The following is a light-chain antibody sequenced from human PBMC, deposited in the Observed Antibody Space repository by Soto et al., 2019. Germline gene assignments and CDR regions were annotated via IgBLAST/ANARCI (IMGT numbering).Light chain of an antibody. V-gene: IGKV3-20*01. Sequence: EIVLTQSPGTLSLSPGETATLSCRASQSVSSGFLALYQQKPGQAPRLLIFGSSNRATGIPDRFSGSVYGTDFTLTLSRLEPEDFAVYYCQRYGTASFTFGQGTKLEIK. J-gene: IGKJ2*01. CDR2: GSS. CDR1: QSVSSGF. CDR3: QRYGTASFT.